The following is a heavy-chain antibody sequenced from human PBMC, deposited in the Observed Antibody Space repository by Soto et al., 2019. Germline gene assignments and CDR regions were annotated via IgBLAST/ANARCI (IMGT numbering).Heavy chain of an antibody. J-gene: IGHJ6*03. Sequence: PGGSLRLSCAASGFTFSSYWMSWVRQAPGKGLEWVANIKQDGSEKYYVDSVKGRFTISRDNAKNSLYLQMNSLRAEDTAVYYCARETVLRFLEWSYYYYYMDVRGKGTTVTVSS. CDR3: ARETVLRFLEWSYYYYYMDV. CDR2: IKQDGSEK. CDR1: GFTFSSYW. D-gene: IGHD3-3*01. V-gene: IGHV3-7*01.